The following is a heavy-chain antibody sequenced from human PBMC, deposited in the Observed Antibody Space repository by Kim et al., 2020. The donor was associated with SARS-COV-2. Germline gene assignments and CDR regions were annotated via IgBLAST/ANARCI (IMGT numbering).Heavy chain of an antibody. J-gene: IGHJ4*02. CDR3: ARGHGGYDFWSCYSFDY. V-gene: IGHV3-30*01. D-gene: IGHD3-3*01. Sequence: VKGRFTISRDNTKNTLYLQMNSLRAEDTAVYYCARGHGGYDFWSCYSFDYWGQGTLVTVSS.